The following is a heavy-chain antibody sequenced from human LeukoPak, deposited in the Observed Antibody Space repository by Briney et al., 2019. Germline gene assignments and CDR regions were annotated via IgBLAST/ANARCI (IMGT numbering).Heavy chain of an antibody. J-gene: IGHJ4*02. CDR3: ARATDLPAAFRYYFDY. Sequence: SETLSLTCTVSGGFISSYYWSFIGQPPSMERDWLGYLYYSGSTNYNPSLKSRVTISVDTSKNQFSLKLSSVTAADTAVYYCARATDLPAAFRYYFDYWGQGTLVTVSS. D-gene: IGHD2-2*01. CDR1: GGFISSYY. CDR2: LYYSGST. V-gene: IGHV4-59*01.